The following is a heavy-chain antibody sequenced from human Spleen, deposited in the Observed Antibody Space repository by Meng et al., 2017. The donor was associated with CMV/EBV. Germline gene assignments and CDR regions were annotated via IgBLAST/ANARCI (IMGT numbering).Heavy chain of an antibody. CDR2: IIPIFGTA. V-gene: IGHV1-69*05. J-gene: IGHJ4*02. Sequence: SVKVSCKASGGTFSSYAISWVRQAPGQGLEWMGGIIPIFGTANYAQKFQGRVTITTDESTSTAYMELSSLRSEDTAVYYCASVEMATSYYFDYWGQGTLVTVSS. CDR3: ASVEMATSYYFDY. CDR1: GGTFSSYA. D-gene: IGHD5-24*01.